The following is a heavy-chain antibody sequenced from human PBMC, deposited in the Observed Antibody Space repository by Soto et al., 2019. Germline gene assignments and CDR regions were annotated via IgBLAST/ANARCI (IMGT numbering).Heavy chain of an antibody. CDR2: IGTAGDT. CDR1: GFSFNHYD. J-gene: IGHJ6*02. Sequence: PGGSLRLSCAASGFSFNHYDMHWARQARGKGLEWVSGIGTAGDTYYPDSVKGRFTISRENGKNSLYLQMSSLRAGDTAVFYCARGRHNSDYYFYAMVVWA. CDR3: ARGRHNSDYYFYAMVV. V-gene: IGHV3-13*04. D-gene: IGHD3-10*01.